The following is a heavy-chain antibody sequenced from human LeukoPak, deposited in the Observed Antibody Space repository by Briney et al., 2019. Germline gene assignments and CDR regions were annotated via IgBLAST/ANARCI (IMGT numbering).Heavy chain of an antibody. CDR3: ARVSGYYDSSGYSDYYYGMDV. CDR2: INPNSGNT. V-gene: IGHV1-8*01. J-gene: IGHJ6*02. D-gene: IGHD3-22*01. CDR1: GYTVTSDD. Sequence: ASVKVSCKASGYTVTSDDINWVRQATGQGLEWMGWINPNSGNTGYEQKFQGRVTMTRNTSISTAYMELSRLRSEDKAVYYCARVSGYYDSSGYSDYYYGMDVWGQGTTVTVSS.